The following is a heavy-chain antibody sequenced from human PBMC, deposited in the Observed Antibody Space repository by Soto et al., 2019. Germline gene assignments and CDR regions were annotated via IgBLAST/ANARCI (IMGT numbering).Heavy chain of an antibody. Sequence: PGESLKISSQGSGYSFTSYWSGWVRQMPGKGLEWMGIIYPGDSDTRYSPSFQGQVTISADKSISTAYLQWSSLKASDTAMYYCARLMVRGVIKYGMDVWGQGTTVTVSS. D-gene: IGHD3-10*01. CDR2: IYPGDSDT. J-gene: IGHJ6*02. V-gene: IGHV5-51*01. CDR1: GYSFTSYW. CDR3: ARLMVRGVIKYGMDV.